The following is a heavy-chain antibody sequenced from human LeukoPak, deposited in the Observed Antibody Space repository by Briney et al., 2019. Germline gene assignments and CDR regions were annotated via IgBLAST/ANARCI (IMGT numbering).Heavy chain of an antibody. J-gene: IGHJ4*02. CDR3: TTATWRSEFEY. D-gene: IGHD6-19*01. V-gene: IGHV3-15*01. CDR2: IKSNSDGGTT. CDR1: GFTLTSAW. Sequence: GGSLRLSCVASGFTLTSAWMSWVRQAPGKGLEWVGRIKSNSDGGTTDYAAPVKGRFTISRDDSTTTLYLQMNSLKTEDTAVYYCTTATWRSEFEYWGQGTLVTVSS.